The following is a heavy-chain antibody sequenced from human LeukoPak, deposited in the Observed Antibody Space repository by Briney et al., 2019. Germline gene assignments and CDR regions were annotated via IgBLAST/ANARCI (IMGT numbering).Heavy chain of an antibody. CDR2: ISHDGFI. Sequence: GGSLRLSCETAGFTFSSYVMHWVRRTPGKGLVWVSRISHDGFISYADSVKGRFAISRDNAKNTLILQMNSLRAEDTAVYYCARDWVYKIDYWGRGTLVTVSS. D-gene: IGHD5-24*01. CDR1: GFTFSSYV. CDR3: ARDWVYKIDY. J-gene: IGHJ4*02. V-gene: IGHV3-74*01.